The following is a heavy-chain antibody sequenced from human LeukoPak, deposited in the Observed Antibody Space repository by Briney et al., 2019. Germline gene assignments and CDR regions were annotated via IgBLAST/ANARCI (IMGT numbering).Heavy chain of an antibody. CDR2: ISPNSGDT. V-gene: IGHV1-2*02. CDR3: ATELSLN. J-gene: IGHJ4*02. Sequence: ASVKVSCKASGYTFTDYYMQWVRQAPGQGLEWMGWISPNSGDTNYAQKFQGRVTMTRDTSISTAYMQLSSLRSDDTAVYYCATELSLNWGQGTLVTVSS. CDR1: GYTFTDYY.